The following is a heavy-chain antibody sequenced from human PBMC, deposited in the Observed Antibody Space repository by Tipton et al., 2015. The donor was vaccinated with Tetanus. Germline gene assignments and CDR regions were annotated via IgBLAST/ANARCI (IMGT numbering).Heavy chain of an antibody. CDR2: IYPGDSDT. Sequence: QLVQSGAEVKKSGESLKISCQGSGYNFNLYWIVWVRQMPGKGLEYMGIIYPGDSDTRYSPSFQGQVTMSVDKSTSTAYLQWRSLKASDSAMYYCARHSGGSEIGYYDDMDVWGQGTTVTVSS. CDR1: GYNFNLYW. CDR3: ARHSGGSEIGYYDDMDV. J-gene: IGHJ6*02. V-gene: IGHV5-51*01. D-gene: IGHD3-10*01.